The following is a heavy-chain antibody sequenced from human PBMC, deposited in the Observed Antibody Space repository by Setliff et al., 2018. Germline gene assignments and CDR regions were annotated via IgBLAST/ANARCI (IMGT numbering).Heavy chain of an antibody. CDR3: ATGFLRYDILTGYYQRPHYFEY. CDR2: MNPNSGRT. V-gene: IGHV1-8*02. J-gene: IGHJ4*02. Sequence: ASVKVSCKASGYTFTAYDIVWVRQATGQGLEWMGWMNPNSGRTGYPQKFQGRVTMTRNTSISTAYMELSSLRSEDTAVYYCATGFLRYDILTGYYQRPHYFEYWGQGTLVTVSS. CDR1: GYTFTAYD. D-gene: IGHD3-9*01.